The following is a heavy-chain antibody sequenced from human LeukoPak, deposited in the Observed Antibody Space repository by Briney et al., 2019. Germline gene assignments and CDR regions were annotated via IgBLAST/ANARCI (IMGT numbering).Heavy chain of an antibody. CDR1: GGTFSSYA. CDR3: ARSADPVLRFLEWFPFDP. D-gene: IGHD3-3*01. Sequence: ASVKVSCKASGGTFSSYAISWVRQAPGQGLEWMGRIIPILGIANYAQKFQGRVTITADKSTSTAYMELSSLRSEDTAVYYCARSADPVLRFLEWFPFDPWGQGTLVTASS. CDR2: IIPILGIA. V-gene: IGHV1-69*04. J-gene: IGHJ5*02.